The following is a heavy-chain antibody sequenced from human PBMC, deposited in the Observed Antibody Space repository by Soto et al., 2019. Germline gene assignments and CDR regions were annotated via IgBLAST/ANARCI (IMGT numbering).Heavy chain of an antibody. CDR3: ARDPTKAYGDYVSS. CDR1: GGSISSGGYY. J-gene: IGHJ4*02. V-gene: IGHV4-31*03. Sequence: QVQLQESGPGLVKPSQTLSLTCTVSGGSISSGGYYWGWNRQHPGKGLEWIGYIYYSGSSYYNPSLESRVTISVDTSKNQFSLKLSSVTAADTAVYYCARDPTKAYGDYVSSWGQGTLVTVSS. D-gene: IGHD4-17*01. CDR2: IYYSGSS.